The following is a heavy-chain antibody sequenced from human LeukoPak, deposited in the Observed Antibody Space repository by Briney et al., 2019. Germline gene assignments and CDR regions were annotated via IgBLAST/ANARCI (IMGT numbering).Heavy chain of an antibody. D-gene: IGHD1-26*01. CDR3: ARDAQSGAFSDFDY. V-gene: IGHV3-30-3*01. Sequence: QSGGSLRLSCEASGFTFGNYAIHWDRQVPGEGLEWVAIITHNGGTQYYADSVKGRFTISRGNSQSTVFLQMNSLRPEDTAVYYCARDAQSGAFSDFDYWGQGTLVTVSS. CDR2: ITHNGGTQ. J-gene: IGHJ4*02. CDR1: GFTFGNYA.